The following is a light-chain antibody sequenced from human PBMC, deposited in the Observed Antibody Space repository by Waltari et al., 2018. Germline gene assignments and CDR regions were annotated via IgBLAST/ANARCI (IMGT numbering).Light chain of an antibody. CDR1: SIDVDTYDF. CDR2: DVN. V-gene: IGLV2-14*03. CDR3: NSYTGSNTVV. Sequence: QSALTQPASVSGSPGQAITISCTGSSIDVDTYDFVLWYQRHPGKGPKLIIYDVNIRPSGVPDRFSGSKSGNTASLTISGLQAEDEAIYYCNSYTGSNTVVFGGGTKLTVL. J-gene: IGLJ2*01.